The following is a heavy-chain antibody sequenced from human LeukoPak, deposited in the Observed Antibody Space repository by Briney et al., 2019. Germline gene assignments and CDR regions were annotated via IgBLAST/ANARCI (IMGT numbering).Heavy chain of an antibody. V-gene: IGHV3-21*01. D-gene: IGHD6-13*01. CDR1: GVTFSSYS. Sequence: PGGSLRLSCAASGVTFSSYSMNWVRQAPGQGLEWVSSISSSGSYIYYADAVKGRFTISRDNAKNSLYLQMNSLRAEDTAVYYCARDRSSSWYGAFDLWGLGTMVTVSS. J-gene: IGHJ3*01. CDR3: ARDRSSSWYGAFDL. CDR2: ISSSGSYI.